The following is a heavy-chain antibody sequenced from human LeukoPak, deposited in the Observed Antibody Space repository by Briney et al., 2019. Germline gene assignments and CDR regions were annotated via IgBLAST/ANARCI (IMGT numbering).Heavy chain of an antibody. J-gene: IGHJ6*03. Sequence: GGSLRLSCAASGFTFSSYGMHWVRQAPGKGLEWVAFIRYDGSNKYYADSVKGRFTISRDNSKNTLYLQMNSLRAEDTAVYYCAKGKGSGGWPYYYYYMDVWGKGTTVTISS. CDR3: AKGKGSGGWPYYYYYMDV. CDR2: IRYDGSNK. V-gene: IGHV3-30*02. D-gene: IGHD6-19*01. CDR1: GFTFSSYG.